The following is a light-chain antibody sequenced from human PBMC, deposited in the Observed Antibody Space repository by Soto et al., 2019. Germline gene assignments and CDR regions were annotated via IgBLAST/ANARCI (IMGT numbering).Light chain of an antibody. Sequence: QSALTQPPSASGSPGRSVTISCTGTSSDVGGYDYVSWFQQHPGKAPKLIIYEVTKRPSGVPDRFSASKSGNTPSLTVSGLQAEDEADYYCSSFVAGNNYWVFGGGTKVTVL. CDR1: SSDVGGYDY. V-gene: IGLV2-8*01. CDR2: EVT. J-gene: IGLJ3*02. CDR3: SSFVAGNNYWV.